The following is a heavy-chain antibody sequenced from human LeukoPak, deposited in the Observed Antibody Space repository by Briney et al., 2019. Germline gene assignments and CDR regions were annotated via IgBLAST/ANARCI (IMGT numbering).Heavy chain of an antibody. V-gene: IGHV1-24*01. D-gene: IGHD1-26*01. Sequence: ASVKVSCKVSGYTLTELSMHWVRQAPGKGREWMGGFDPEDGETIYAQKFQGRVTMTEDTSTDTAYMELSSLRSEDTAVYYCATGLIVGATYDDAFDIWGQGTMVTVSS. J-gene: IGHJ3*02. CDR3: ATGLIVGATYDDAFDI. CDR2: FDPEDGET. CDR1: GYTLTELS.